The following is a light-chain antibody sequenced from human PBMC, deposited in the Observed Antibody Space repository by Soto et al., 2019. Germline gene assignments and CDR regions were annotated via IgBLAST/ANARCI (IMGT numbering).Light chain of an antibody. CDR2: ATS. CDR3: QDYNRAPLT. V-gene: IGKV1-27*01. J-gene: IGKJ4*01. Sequence: DVQMTQSPSSLSAFVGDRVTITCRASQGIAPYLAWFQQKPEKVPKLLSYATSTLQSGVPSRFSGSGSGTDFTLTINSLQPEDVGTYYCQDYNRAPLTFGGGTKVEIK. CDR1: QGIAPY.